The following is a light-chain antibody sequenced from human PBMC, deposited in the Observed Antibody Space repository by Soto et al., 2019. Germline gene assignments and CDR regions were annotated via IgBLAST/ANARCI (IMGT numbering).Light chain of an antibody. Sequence: GLTKSPGTLSLYPGERATLSCRASQSVSSSYLAWYQQKPGQAPRLLIYGASSRATGIPDRFSGSGSGTDFTLTISRLEPEDFAVYYCQQYGSSPTTFGQGTNVDI. CDR2: GAS. V-gene: IGKV3-20*01. J-gene: IGKJ1*01. CDR3: QQYGSSPTT. CDR1: QSVSSSY.